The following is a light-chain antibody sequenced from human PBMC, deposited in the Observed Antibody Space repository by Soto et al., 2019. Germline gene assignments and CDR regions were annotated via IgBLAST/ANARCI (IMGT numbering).Light chain of an antibody. CDR1: TSNIGADYD. CDR2: GNN. V-gene: IGLV1-40*01. J-gene: IGLJ2*01. Sequence: QSALTQPPSVSGAPGLRVTISCSGTTSNIGADYDVHWYRQLPGTAPKLLIYGNNNRPSGVPSRFFGSKSGTSASLAITGLQPDDEADYYCQSYDSSLSGVVFGGGTKLTVL. CDR3: QSYDSSLSGVV.